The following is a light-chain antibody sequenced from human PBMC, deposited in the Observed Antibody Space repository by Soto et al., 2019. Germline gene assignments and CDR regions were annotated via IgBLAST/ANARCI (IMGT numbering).Light chain of an antibody. CDR3: QKYSSVPV. CDR2: DAS. Sequence: DIQMTQSPASLSASVGDRVIITCRASQGINNYLVWYQQKPGRAPKVLIYDASTLHSGVPSRFSGSGSGTDFTLTISSLQPEDVATYYCQKYSSVPVFGPGTKVEIK. V-gene: IGKV1-27*01. CDR1: QGINNY. J-gene: IGKJ3*01.